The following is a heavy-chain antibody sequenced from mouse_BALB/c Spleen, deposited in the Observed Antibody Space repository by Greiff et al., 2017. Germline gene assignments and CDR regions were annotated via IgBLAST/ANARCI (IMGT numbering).Heavy chain of an antibody. CDR2: IWAGGST. J-gene: IGHJ3*01. D-gene: IGHD1-1*01. Sequence: VKLQESGPGLVAPSQSLSITCTVSGFSLTSYGVHWVRQPPGKGLEWLGVIWAGGSTNYNSALMSRLSISKDNSKSQVFLKMNSLQTDDTAMYYCARGNYGSSFPWFAYWGQGTLVTVSA. V-gene: IGHV2-9*02. CDR1: GFSLTSYG. CDR3: ARGNYGSSFPWFAY.